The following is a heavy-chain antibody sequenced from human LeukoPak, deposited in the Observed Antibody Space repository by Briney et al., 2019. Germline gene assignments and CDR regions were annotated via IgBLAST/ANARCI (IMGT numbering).Heavy chain of an antibody. D-gene: IGHD5-24*01. CDR2: ISYDGNNE. CDR1: GFIFSSYG. V-gene: IGHV3-30*18. J-gene: IGHJ6*02. CDR3: AKDVESNYDYYNALDV. Sequence: GGSLRLSCAASGFIFSSYGTHWVRQAPGKGLEWVAVISYDGNNEYYADSVKGRFTISRDNSKNTLYLQMNSLRVADTAVYYCAKDVESNYDYYNALDVWGQGTTVTVSS.